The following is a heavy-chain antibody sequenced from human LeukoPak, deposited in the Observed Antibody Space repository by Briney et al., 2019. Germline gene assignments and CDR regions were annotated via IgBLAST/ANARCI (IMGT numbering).Heavy chain of an antibody. V-gene: IGHV3-30*04. CDR1: GFTFSSYA. D-gene: IGHD3-3*01. Sequence: PGGSLRLSCAASGFTFSSYAMHWVRQAPGKGLEWVAVISYDGSNKYCADSVKGRFTISRDNAKNSLYLLMNSLRAEDTAVYYCARGRGLTIFGVISWFDPWGQGTLVTVSS. CDR2: ISYDGSNK. CDR3: ARGRGLTIFGVISWFDP. J-gene: IGHJ5*02.